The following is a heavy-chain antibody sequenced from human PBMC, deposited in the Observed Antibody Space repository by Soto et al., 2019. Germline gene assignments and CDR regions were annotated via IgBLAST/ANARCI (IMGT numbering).Heavy chain of an antibody. CDR2: IIPIFGTA. CDR3: ARDGDDYGDYGPLDY. CDR1: GVTFSCYA. V-gene: IGHV1-69*05. D-gene: IGHD4-17*01. Sequence: SVKVSCKAPGVTFSCYAISWVRQAPGQGLEWMGGIIPIFGTANYAQKLQGRVTMTTDTSTSTAYMELRSLRSDDTAVYYCARDGDDYGDYGPLDYWGQGTLVTVSS. J-gene: IGHJ4*02.